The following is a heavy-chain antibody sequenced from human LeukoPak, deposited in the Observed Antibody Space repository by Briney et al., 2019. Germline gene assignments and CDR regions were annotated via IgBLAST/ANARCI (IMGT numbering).Heavy chain of an antibody. CDR3: ARDSHILTGYRPNDAFDI. Sequence: SETLSLTCTVSGDSISSSAYYWGWIRQPPGKGLEWIGSIYYSGSTYYNPSLKSRVTISVDTSKNQFSLKLNSVTAADTAVYYCARDSHILTGYRPNDAFDIWGQGTMVTVSS. J-gene: IGHJ3*02. CDR1: GDSISSSAYY. CDR2: IYYSGST. D-gene: IGHD3-9*01. V-gene: IGHV4-39*02.